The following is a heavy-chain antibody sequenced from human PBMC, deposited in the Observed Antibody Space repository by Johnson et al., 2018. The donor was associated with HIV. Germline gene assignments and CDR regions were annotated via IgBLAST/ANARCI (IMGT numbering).Heavy chain of an antibody. Sequence: VQLVESGGGLVQPGGSLRLSCAASGFTFSSYWMSWVRQAPGKGLEWVANIKQDGSEKYYVDSVKGRFTISRDNSKNTLYRQMNKLRAEYTAVYFCASQVRGLRLGVDAFDIWGQGTMVTVSS. CDR2: IKQDGSEK. V-gene: IGHV3-7*05. CDR3: ASQVRGLRLGVDAFDI. J-gene: IGHJ3*02. CDR1: GFTFSSYW. D-gene: IGHD3-16*01.